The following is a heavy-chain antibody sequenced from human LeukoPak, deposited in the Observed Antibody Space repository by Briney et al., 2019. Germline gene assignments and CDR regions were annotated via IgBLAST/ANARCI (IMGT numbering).Heavy chain of an antibody. V-gene: IGHV4-39*07. Sequence: SETLSLTCTVSGGSISSSSYYWGWLRQPPGTGLEWIGSINYSGSTYYNPSLKSRVTISVDTSKNQFSLRLSSVTAADTAVYYCARYYYGSGIYYYFDYWGQGTLVTVSS. CDR1: GGSISSSSYY. CDR3: ARYYYGSGIYYYFDY. CDR2: INYSGST. D-gene: IGHD3-10*01. J-gene: IGHJ4*02.